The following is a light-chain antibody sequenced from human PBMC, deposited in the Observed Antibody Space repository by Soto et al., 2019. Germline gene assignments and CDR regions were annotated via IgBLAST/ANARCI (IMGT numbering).Light chain of an antibody. Sequence: EIVLTQSPATLSLSPGERATLSCRASQSVNSYLAWYQQKPGQAPSLLIYVASNRATGVPARFSGSGSGTDFTLTISSLEPEDFAVYYCQQRHTWPLTFGGGTKVEIK. CDR1: QSVNSY. CDR3: QQRHTWPLT. CDR2: VAS. V-gene: IGKV3-11*01. J-gene: IGKJ4*01.